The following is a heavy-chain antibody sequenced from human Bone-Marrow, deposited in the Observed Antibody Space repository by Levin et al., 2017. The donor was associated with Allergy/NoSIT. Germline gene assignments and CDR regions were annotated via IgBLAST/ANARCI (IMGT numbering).Heavy chain of an antibody. J-gene: IGHJ3*01. CDR2: VYSGGTT. D-gene: IGHD3-10*01. CDR3: AKGDFTSGPYRSDAFDV. CDR1: GFTVTSSF. Sequence: GESLKISCAASGFTVTSSFMNWVRQAPGKGLEWVSVVYSGGTTYYADSVKGRFTISRDNSKNTLYLQMNSLRAEDSAVYYCAKGDFTSGPYRSDAFDVWGQGTVVTVSS. V-gene: IGHV3-66*01.